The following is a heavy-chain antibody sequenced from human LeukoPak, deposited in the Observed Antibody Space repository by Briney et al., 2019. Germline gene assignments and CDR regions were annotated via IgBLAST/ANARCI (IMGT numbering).Heavy chain of an antibody. D-gene: IGHD5-12*01. J-gene: IGHJ6*02. Sequence: GGSLRLSCAASGFTFSSYAMSWVRQAPGKGLEWVSAISGSGGSTYYADSVKGRFTISRDNSKNTLYLQMNSLRAEDTAVYYCAKGGTNGYDTYMDVWGQGTTVTVSS. V-gene: IGHV3-23*01. CDR3: AKGGTNGYDTYMDV. CDR2: ISGSGGST. CDR1: GFTFSSYA.